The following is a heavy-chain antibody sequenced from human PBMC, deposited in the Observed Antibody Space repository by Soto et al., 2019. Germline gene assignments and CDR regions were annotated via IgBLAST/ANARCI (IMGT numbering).Heavy chain of an antibody. D-gene: IGHD2-21*01. J-gene: IGHJ4*02. CDR1: GGSISSSSYY. Sequence: SETLSLTCTVSGGSISSSSYYWGWIRQPPGKGLEWIGSIYYSGSTYYNPSLKSRVTISVDTSKNQFSLKLSSVTAADTAVYYCARHLRHMAGPIDYWGQGTLVTVSS. CDR3: ARHLRHMAGPIDY. CDR2: IYYSGST. V-gene: IGHV4-39*01.